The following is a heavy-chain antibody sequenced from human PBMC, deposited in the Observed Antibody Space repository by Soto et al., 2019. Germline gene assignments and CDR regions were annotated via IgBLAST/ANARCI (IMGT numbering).Heavy chain of an antibody. CDR3: AMVDVYVTPSPQDV. CDR1: GYRFTSYG. V-gene: IGHV1-18*01. J-gene: IGHJ6*02. Sequence: QVQLVQSGAEVKNPGASVKVSCKASGYRFTSYGIGWVRQAPGQGLEWMGWINAYNGNTNYAQNLQGRVTLTTDTSTSTAYMELRSLRSNATAVYYCAMVDVYVTPSPQDVWGQGTTVTVSS. D-gene: IGHD3-16*01. CDR2: INAYNGNT.